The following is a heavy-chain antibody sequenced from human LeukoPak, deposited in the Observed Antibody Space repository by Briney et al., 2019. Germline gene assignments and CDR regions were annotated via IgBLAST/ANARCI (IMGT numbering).Heavy chain of an antibody. J-gene: IGHJ4*02. V-gene: IGHV1-69*04. CDR1: GGTFSSYA. Sequence: SVKVSCKATGGTFSSYAISWVRQAPGQGLEWMGRIIPILGIANYAQKFQGRVTITADKSTSTAYMELSSLRSEDTAVYYCARFGTAATQVWTGYWGQGTLVTVSS. CDR3: ARFGTAATQVWTGY. D-gene: IGHD1/OR15-1a*01. CDR2: IIPILGIA.